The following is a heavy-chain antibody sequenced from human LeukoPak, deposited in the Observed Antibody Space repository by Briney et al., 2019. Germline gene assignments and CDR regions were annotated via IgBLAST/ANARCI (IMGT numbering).Heavy chain of an antibody. CDR3: VRELAGGYFDY. J-gene: IGHJ4*02. V-gene: IGHV1-46*01. Sequence: ASVKVSCKASGYTFSSYYIHWVRQAPGQGLEWMGKINPSGGRTVYAQKFQGRVTVTRDTSTSTVYMDLSSLRSEDAAVYYCVRELAGGYFDYWGQGTLVTVSS. CDR2: INPSGGRT. D-gene: IGHD4-23*01. CDR1: GYTFSSYY.